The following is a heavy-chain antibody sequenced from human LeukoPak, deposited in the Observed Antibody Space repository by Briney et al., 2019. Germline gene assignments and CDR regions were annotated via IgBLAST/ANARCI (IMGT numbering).Heavy chain of an antibody. CDR1: EFTFSSYS. CDR2: ISSSSSYI. CDR3: ARATHDYGDYVDYYYYYGMDV. D-gene: IGHD4-17*01. V-gene: IGHV3-21*01. J-gene: IGHJ6*04. Sequence: GGSLRLSCAASEFTFSSYSMNWVRQAPGKGLEWVSSISSSSSYIYYADSVKGRFTISRDNAKNSLYLQMNRLRAEDTAVYYCARATHDYGDYVDYYYYYGMDVWGKGTTVTVSS.